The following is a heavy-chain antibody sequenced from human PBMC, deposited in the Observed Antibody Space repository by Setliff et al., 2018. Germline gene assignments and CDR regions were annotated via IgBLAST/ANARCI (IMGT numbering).Heavy chain of an antibody. J-gene: IGHJ4*02. Sequence: PSETLSLTCAVYGGSFSDYYWTWIRQSPGKGLEWIGEINHSGSTNYNPSLKSRVTMSVDTSKNQFSLRLTSVTAADTAVYFCARGPRFDYGSGTIDSWGPGTLVTVSS. CDR2: INHSGST. V-gene: IGHV4-34*01. D-gene: IGHD3-10*01. CDR3: ARGPRFDYGSGTIDS. CDR1: GGSFSDYY.